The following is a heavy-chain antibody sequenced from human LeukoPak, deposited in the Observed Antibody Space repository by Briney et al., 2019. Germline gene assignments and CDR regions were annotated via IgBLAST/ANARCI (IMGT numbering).Heavy chain of an antibody. D-gene: IGHD3-22*01. CDR3: ARRGVYYDSSGYHYYFDY. CDR2: INHSGST. Sequence: SETLSLTCAVYGGSFSGYYRSWIRQPPGKGLEWIGEINHSGSTNYNPSLKSRVTISVDTSENQFSLKLSSVTAADTAVYYCARRGVYYDSSGYHYYFDYWGQGTLVSVSS. V-gene: IGHV4-34*01. CDR1: GGSFSGYY. J-gene: IGHJ4*02.